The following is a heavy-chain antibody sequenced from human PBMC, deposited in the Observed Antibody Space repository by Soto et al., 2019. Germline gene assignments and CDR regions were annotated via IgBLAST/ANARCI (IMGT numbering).Heavy chain of an antibody. V-gene: IGHV4-39*01. CDR3: ARGPGGITMVRGVMSWFDP. J-gene: IGHJ5*02. D-gene: IGHD3-10*01. CDR2: IYYSGVT. CDR1: GGSIASSPYY. Sequence: SETLSLTCTVSGGSIASSPYYWGWIRQSPGKGLEWIESIYYSGVTHYNPSLKSRVTVSVDTSKNQFSLKLSSVTAADTAVYYCARGPGGITMVRGVMSWFDPWGQGTLVTVS.